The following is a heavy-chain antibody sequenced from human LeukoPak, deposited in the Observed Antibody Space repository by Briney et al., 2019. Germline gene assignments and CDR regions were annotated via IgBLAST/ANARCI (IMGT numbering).Heavy chain of an antibody. D-gene: IGHD6-13*01. J-gene: IGHJ6*02. CDR3: ARGNSFGYSSSWSLGDYYGMDV. V-gene: IGHV1-18*01. CDR1: GYTFTSYG. Sequence: ASVKVSCKASGYTFTSYGISWVRQAPGQGLEWMGWISAYNGNTNYAQKLQGRVTMTTDTPTSTAYMELRSLRSDDTAVYYCARGNSFGYSSSWSLGDYYGMDVWGQGTTVTVSS. CDR2: ISAYNGNT.